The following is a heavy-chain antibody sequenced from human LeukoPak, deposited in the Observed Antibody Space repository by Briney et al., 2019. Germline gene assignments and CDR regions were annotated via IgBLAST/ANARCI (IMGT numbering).Heavy chain of an antibody. J-gene: IGHJ4*02. V-gene: IGHV4-38-2*02. CDR3: ARDRSRGWWGFGLYCFDD. CDR1: GYSISSGYY. CDR2: IYHSGST. D-gene: IGHD6-19*01. Sequence: PSETLSLTCAVSGYSISSGYYWGWLRPPPGEGVEWIGSIYHSGSTYYNPSLKSRVTISVDMSKNQFSLKLSSVTAADTAVYYCARDRSRGWWGFGLYCFDDWGQGTLVTVSS.